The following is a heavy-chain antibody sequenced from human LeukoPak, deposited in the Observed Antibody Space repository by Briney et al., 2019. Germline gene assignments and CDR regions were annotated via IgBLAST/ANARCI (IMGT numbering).Heavy chain of an antibody. V-gene: IGHV3-7*01. Sequence: QPGGSLRLSCAASGFTFSSYWMSWVRQAPGKGLEWVANINQDENKKYYVDSVKGRFTMSRDNAKNSLYLQMNSLRAEDTAVYFCARGPPYYGSGTYVMSHFDYWGQGTLVTVSS. CDR3: ARGPPYYGSGTYVMSHFDY. D-gene: IGHD3-10*01. J-gene: IGHJ4*02. CDR2: INQDENKK. CDR1: GFTFSSYW.